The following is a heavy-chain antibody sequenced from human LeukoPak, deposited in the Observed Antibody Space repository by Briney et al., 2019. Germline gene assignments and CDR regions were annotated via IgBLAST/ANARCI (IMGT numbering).Heavy chain of an antibody. CDR3: ASPYYDSSGYYNGAFDY. CDR2: INNSGGST. V-gene: IGHV3-23*01. J-gene: IGHJ4*02. D-gene: IGHD3-22*01. Sequence: PGGSLRLSCAASGFTFSNYAMSWVRQAPGKGLEWVSAINNSGGSTYYADSVKGRFTISRDNSKNTLYLQMNSLRAEDTAVYYCASPYYDSSGYYNGAFDYWGQGTLVTVSS. CDR1: GFTFSNYA.